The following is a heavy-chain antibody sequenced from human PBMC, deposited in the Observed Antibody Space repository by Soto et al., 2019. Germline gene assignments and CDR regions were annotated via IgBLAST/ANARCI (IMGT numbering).Heavy chain of an antibody. Sequence: GGSLRLSCAASGFTVSSNYMSWVRQAPGKGLEWVSVIYSGGSTYYADSVKGRFTISRDNSKNTLYLQMNSLRAEDTAVYYCASWMNCGGDCYSEYSYAFDIWGQGTMVTVSS. CDR3: ASWMNCGGDCYSEYSYAFDI. CDR2: IYSGGST. D-gene: IGHD2-21*01. CDR1: GFTVSSNY. V-gene: IGHV3-66*01. J-gene: IGHJ3*02.